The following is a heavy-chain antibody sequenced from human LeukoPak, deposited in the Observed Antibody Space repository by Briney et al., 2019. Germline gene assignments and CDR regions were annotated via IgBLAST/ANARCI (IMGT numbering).Heavy chain of an antibody. Sequence: GGSLRLSCAASGFTSSSYEMNWVRQAPGKGLEWVSYISSGGSTIYYADSVKGRFTISRDNAQNSLFLQMNSLRAEDTAVYYCARAYSDSRGYYYLFAFDIWGQGTMVTVSS. D-gene: IGHD3-22*01. CDR1: GFTSSSYE. CDR3: ARAYSDSRGYYYLFAFDI. J-gene: IGHJ3*02. CDR2: ISSGGSTI. V-gene: IGHV3-48*03.